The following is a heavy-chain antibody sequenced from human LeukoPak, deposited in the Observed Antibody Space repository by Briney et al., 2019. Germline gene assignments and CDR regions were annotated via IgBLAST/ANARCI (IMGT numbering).Heavy chain of an antibody. CDR2: IYYSGST. J-gene: IGHJ3*02. D-gene: IGHD3-22*01. Sequence: SETLSLTRTVSGGSISGYYWSWIRQPPGKGLEGIGYIYYSGSTKYNPSLKSRVTMSVDTSRNQFSLKLSSVTAADTAVYYCARGGLENGYHSNDGFDIWGQGTMVTVSS. CDR1: GGSISGYY. CDR3: ARGGLENGYHSNDGFDI. V-gene: IGHV4-59*01.